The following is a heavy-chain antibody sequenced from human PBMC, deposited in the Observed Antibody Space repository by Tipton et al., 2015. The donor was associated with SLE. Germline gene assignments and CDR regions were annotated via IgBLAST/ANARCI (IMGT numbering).Heavy chain of an antibody. CDR3: ARPNVDTAMTPYYMDV. D-gene: IGHD5-18*01. CDR2: ISSSGSTI. Sequence: SLRLSCAASGFTFSDYYMSWIRQAPGKGLEWVSYISSSGSTIYYADSVKGRFTISRDNAKNSLYLQMNSLRAEDTAVYYCARPNVDTAMTPYYMDVWGKGTTVTVSS. CDR1: GFTFSDYY. V-gene: IGHV3-11*01. J-gene: IGHJ6*03.